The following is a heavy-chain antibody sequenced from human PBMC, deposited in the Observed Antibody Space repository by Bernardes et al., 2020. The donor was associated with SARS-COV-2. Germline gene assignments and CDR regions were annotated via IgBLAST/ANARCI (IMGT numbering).Heavy chain of an antibody. Sequence: SVKVSCKASGGTFSSYAISWVRQAPGQGLEWTGRIIPILGIANYAQKFQGRVTITADKSTSTAYMELSSLRSEDTAVYYCARAPITMIVVDTGYYFDYWGQGTLVTVSS. J-gene: IGHJ4*02. D-gene: IGHD3-22*01. V-gene: IGHV1-69*04. CDR3: ARAPITMIVVDTGYYFDY. CDR1: GGTFSSYA. CDR2: IIPILGIA.